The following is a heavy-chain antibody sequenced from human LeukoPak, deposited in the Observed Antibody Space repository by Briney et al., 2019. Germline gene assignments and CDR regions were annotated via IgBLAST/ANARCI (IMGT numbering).Heavy chain of an antibody. J-gene: IGHJ5*02. CDR2: ISSSSSYI. V-gene: IGHV3-21*01. CDR3: ARVKAVGNWFDP. Sequence: PGGSLRLSCAASGFTFSSYSMNWVRQAPGKGLEWVSSISSSSSYIYYADSVKGRFTISRDNAKNSLYLQMNSLRAEDTAVYYCARVKAVGNWFDPWGQGTLVTVSS. CDR1: GFTFSSYS.